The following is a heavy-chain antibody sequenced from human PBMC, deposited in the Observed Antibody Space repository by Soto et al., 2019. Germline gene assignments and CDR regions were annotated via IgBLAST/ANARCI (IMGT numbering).Heavy chain of an antibody. D-gene: IGHD3-3*01. CDR2: IKQDGSEK. CDR1: GFTFSSYW. CDR3: ARDARFLSYYYYYGMDV. J-gene: IGHJ6*02. V-gene: IGHV3-7*03. Sequence: GWSLRLSCAASGFTFSSYWMSWVRQAPGKGLEWVANIKQDGSEKYYVDSVKGRFTISRDNAKNSLYLQMNSLRAEDTAVYYCARDARFLSYYYYYGMDVWGQGTTVTVSS.